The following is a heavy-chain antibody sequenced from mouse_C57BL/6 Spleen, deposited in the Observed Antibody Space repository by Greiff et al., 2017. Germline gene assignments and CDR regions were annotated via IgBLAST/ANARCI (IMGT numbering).Heavy chain of an antibody. D-gene: IGHD3-2*02. CDR3: ARILAAQATGAWFAY. V-gene: IGHV1-64*01. CDR1: GYTFTSYW. Sequence: VQLQQPGAELVKPGASVKLSCKASGYTFTSYWMHWVKQRPGQGLEWIGMIHPNSGSTNYNEKFKSKATLTVDKSSSTAYMQLSSLTSEDSAVYYCARILAAQATGAWFAYWGQGTLVTVSA. J-gene: IGHJ3*01. CDR2: IHPNSGST.